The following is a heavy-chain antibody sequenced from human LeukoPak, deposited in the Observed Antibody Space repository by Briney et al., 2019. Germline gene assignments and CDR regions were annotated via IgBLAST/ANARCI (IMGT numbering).Heavy chain of an antibody. J-gene: IGHJ4*02. D-gene: IGHD6-19*01. Sequence: SETLSLTCSVSGESIKSTSNYWAWVRQPPGKRLEWIGHIYYSTNTYYNSSLKSRVTISDDTSKNQVSLSLRSVTAADTALYFCVRRVAGTFYFDKWGEGSLVSVSS. CDR1: GESIKSTSNY. CDR2: IYYSTNT. CDR3: VRRVAGTFYFDK. V-gene: IGHV4-39*01.